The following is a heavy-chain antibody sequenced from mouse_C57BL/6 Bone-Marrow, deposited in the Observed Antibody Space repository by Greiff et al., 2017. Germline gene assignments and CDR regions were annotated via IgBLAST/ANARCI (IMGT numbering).Heavy chain of an antibody. CDR2: IYPGDGDT. D-gene: IGHD3-2*02. CDR1: GYAFSSSW. V-gene: IGHV1-82*01. Sequence: VQLQESGPELVKPGASVKISCKASGYAFSSSWMNWVKQRPGKGLEWIGRIYPGDGDTNYNGKFKGKATLTADKSSSTAYMQLSSLTSEDSAVYFCARTDSSGYLYYFDYWGQGTTLTVSS. J-gene: IGHJ2*01. CDR3: ARTDSSGYLYYFDY.